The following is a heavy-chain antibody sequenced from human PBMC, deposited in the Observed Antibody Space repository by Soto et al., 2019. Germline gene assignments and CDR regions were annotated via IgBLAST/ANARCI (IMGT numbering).Heavy chain of an antibody. V-gene: IGHV4-31*03. CDR1: GGSISSGGYY. CDR2: IDYSGST. J-gene: IGHJ4*02. Sequence: SETLSLTCTVSGGSISSGGYYWSWIRQHPGKGLEWIGYIDYSGSTYYNPSLKSRVTISVDTSKNQFSLKVSSVIAADTDVYYCARVIYATMYYFDYWGQGTLVTVSS. CDR3: ARVIYATMYYFDY. D-gene: IGHD3-16*02.